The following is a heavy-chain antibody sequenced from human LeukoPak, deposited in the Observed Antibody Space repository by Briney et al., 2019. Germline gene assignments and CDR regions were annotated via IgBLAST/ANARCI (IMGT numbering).Heavy chain of an antibody. CDR1: GFTFSSYA. CDR2: ISSNGGST. J-gene: IGHJ5*02. CDR3: VKEQRGYSYGIQYNWFDP. V-gene: IGHV3-64D*06. Sequence: GGSLRLSCAASGFTFSSYAMSWVRQAPGKGLEYVSAISSNGGSTYYADSVKGRFTISRDNSKNTLYLQMSSLRAEDTAVYYCVKEQRGYSYGIQYNWFDPWGQGTLVTVSS. D-gene: IGHD5-18*01.